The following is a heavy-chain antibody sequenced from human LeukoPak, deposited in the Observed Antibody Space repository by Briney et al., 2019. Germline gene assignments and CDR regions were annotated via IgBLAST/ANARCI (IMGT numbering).Heavy chain of an antibody. CDR2: INAHNGNT. J-gene: IGHJ4*02. D-gene: IGHD6-13*01. CDR3: ARDFYSSPDY. CDR1: GYTFTTYG. V-gene: IGHV1-18*01. Sequence: ASVKVSCKTSGYTFTTYGISWVRQAPGQGLEWMAWINAHNGNTNYAQKFQGRVTMTTDTSTSTTYMELRSLRSDGTAVYYCARDFYSSPDYWGQGTPVTVSS.